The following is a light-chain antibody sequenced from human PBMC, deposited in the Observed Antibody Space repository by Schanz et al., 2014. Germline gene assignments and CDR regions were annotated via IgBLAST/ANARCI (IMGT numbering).Light chain of an antibody. Sequence: QSALTQPASVSGSPGQSITISCTGTSSDIGGRAYVSWYQQRPGKAPQLILYDVNSRPSGVSNRFSGSKSGTTASLTNLQAEDEADYYCSSYAGSSAFWVFGGGTKVTVL. V-gene: IGLV2-14*01. CDR2: DVN. CDR3: SSYAGSSAFWV. CDR1: SSDIGGRAY. J-gene: IGLJ3*02.